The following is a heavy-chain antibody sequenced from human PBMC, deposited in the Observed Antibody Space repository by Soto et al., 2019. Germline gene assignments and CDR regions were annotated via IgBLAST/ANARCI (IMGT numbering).Heavy chain of an antibody. V-gene: IGHV1-18*01. CDR3: ARGLSGYDLGGLNYYYYYMDV. D-gene: IGHD5-12*01. CDR1: GYTFTSYD. Sequence: ASVKVSCKASGYTFTSYDINWVRQATGQGLEWMGWINAYSGNTDYAQKLQGRVTMTTDTSTSTAYMELRSLRSDDTAVYYCARGLSGYDLGGLNYYYYYMDVWGKGTTVTVSS. CDR2: INAYSGNT. J-gene: IGHJ6*03.